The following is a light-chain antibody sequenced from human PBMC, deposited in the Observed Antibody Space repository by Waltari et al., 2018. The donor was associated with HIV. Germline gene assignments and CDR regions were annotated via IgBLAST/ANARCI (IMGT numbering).Light chain of an antibody. CDR3: QVWDSTIDHVL. Sequence: SSVLTQPPSVSVAPGKTATITCGGKNIERKSVHWYQQKPGQAPVLVICYGSDRPSGIPDGFSGSNSGNTATLTISRVGVGDEADYYCQVWDSTIDHVLFGGGTKLTVL. CDR1: NIERKS. J-gene: IGLJ2*01. CDR2: YGS. V-gene: IGLV3-21*04.